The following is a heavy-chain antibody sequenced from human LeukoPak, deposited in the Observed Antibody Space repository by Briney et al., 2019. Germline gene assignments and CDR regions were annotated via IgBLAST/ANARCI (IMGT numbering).Heavy chain of an antibody. J-gene: IGHJ4*02. V-gene: IGHV1-46*01. CDR2: INPNGGTT. CDR3: ARGPPGIGIVPAAIFAF. D-gene: IGHD2-2*01. Sequence: ASVKVSCKAYGYKFRLYYIYWVRQAPGQGLEWMGKINPNGGTTDYGLRFQGRVTITRELSTSTAYMELNNLTSEDTAVYYCARGPPGIGIVPAAIFAFWGQGTLVSVSS. CDR1: GYKFRLYY.